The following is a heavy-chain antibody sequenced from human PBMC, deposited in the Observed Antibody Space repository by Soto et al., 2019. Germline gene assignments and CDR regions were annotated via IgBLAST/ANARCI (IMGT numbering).Heavy chain of an antibody. CDR2: IYYSGST. CDR3: ARSGGYGDYAYDY. V-gene: IGHV4-39*01. Sequence: SETLSLTCTVSGGSISSSSYYWGWIRPPPGKGLEWIGSIYYSGSTYYNPSLKRRVTISVGTSKNQFSLKLSSVTAADTAVYFCARSGGYGDYAYDYWGQGTLVTVSS. J-gene: IGHJ4*02. CDR1: GGSISSSSYY. D-gene: IGHD4-17*01.